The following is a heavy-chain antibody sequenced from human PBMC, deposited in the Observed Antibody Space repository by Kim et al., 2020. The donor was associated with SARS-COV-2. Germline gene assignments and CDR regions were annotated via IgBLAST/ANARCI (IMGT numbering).Heavy chain of an antibody. Sequence: SETLSLTCAVYGGSFSGYYWSWIRQPPGKGLEWIGEINHSGSTNYNPSLKSRVIISVDTSKNQFSLKLSSVTAADTAVYYCARAGTFTYYYDSSGYSHSYYFDYWGQGTLVTVSS. D-gene: IGHD3-22*01. J-gene: IGHJ4*02. V-gene: IGHV4-34*01. CDR3: ARAGTFTYYYDSSGYSHSYYFDY. CDR1: GGSFSGYY. CDR2: INHSGST.